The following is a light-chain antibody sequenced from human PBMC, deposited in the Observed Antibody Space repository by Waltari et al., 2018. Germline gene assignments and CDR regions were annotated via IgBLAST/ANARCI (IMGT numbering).Light chain of an antibody. Sequence: EIVMTQSPAALSVSPGERATLSCRASQSISNNFAWYQHKPGQPPRLLISGASTRAPGVPARFSGSGSGTEFTLTISSLQSEDSAIYFCQQYNTWPPSTFGQGTKLEIK. CDR3: QQYNTWPPST. V-gene: IGKV3-15*01. J-gene: IGKJ2*02. CDR1: QSISNN. CDR2: GAS.